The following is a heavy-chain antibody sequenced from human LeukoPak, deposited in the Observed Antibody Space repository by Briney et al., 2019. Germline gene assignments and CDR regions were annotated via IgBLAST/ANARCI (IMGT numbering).Heavy chain of an antibody. Sequence: ASVKVSCKASGDTLTEHYIHWVRQAPGQGLEWMGWLNPKTGGTKYAQTFQGRVTMTRDTSISTAYMELSRLTSDDTAVYYCVRDVGGSLDHWGQGTLVTVSS. CDR3: VRDVGGSLDH. CDR2: LNPKTGGT. V-gene: IGHV1-2*02. J-gene: IGHJ4*02. D-gene: IGHD1-26*01. CDR1: GDTLTEHY.